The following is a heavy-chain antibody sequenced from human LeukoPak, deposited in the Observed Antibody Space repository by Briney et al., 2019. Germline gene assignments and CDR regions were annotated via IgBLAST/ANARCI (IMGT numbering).Heavy chain of an antibody. J-gene: IGHJ4*02. D-gene: IGHD1-1*01. V-gene: IGHV4-59*01. CDR3: ARSAYTAFDY. CDR2: IYYSGST. CDR1: GGSISSYY. Sequence: SETLSLTCSVSGGSISSYYWSWIRQSPENGLEWIGYIYYSGSTTYNPSLKSRVTISVDTSKTQLSLRLSSVTAADTAVYYCARSAYTAFDYWGQGTLVTVSS.